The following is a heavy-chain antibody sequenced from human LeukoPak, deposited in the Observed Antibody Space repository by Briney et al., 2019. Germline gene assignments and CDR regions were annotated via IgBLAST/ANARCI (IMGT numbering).Heavy chain of an antibody. CDR3: ARSHLGYQLLQYFDS. V-gene: IGHV3-33*01. CDR1: GFTFSLFG. D-gene: IGHD2-2*01. Sequence: PGGSLRLSCAASGFTFSLFGMHWVRQAPGKGLEWVAVIWYDGSNKYYADSVKGRFTISRDNSKNTLYLQMNSLRAEDTAVYYCARSHLGYQLLQYFDSWGQGTLVTVSS. J-gene: IGHJ4*02. CDR2: IWYDGSNK.